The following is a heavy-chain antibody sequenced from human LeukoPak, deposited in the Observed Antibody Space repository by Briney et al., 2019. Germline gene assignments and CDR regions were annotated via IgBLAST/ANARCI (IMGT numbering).Heavy chain of an antibody. J-gene: IGHJ5*02. V-gene: IGHV1-8*01. CDR3: ARTNYHDTSGASNWFDP. D-gene: IGHD3-22*01. CDR2: MNPNNGNT. CDR1: GYTFTSYD. Sequence: ASVKVSCKASGYTFTSYDINWVRQATGQGLEWMGWMNPNNGNTGYAQKFQGRVTMTRNTSTGTAYMELSSLRSEDTAVYYYARTNYHDTSGASNWFDPWGQGTLVTVSS.